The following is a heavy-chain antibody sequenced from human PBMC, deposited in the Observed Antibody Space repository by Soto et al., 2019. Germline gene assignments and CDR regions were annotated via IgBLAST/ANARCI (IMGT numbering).Heavy chain of an antibody. D-gene: IGHD3-3*01. CDR1: GLIFAGYS. V-gene: IGHV3-23*01. CDR3: AKKKTFNGYYGGFDA. J-gene: IGHJ4*02. Sequence: PXEFLSLSCAATGLIFAGYSPTGVRQAPGKGLEWLSAVSGGVASTYYADSVRGRFSISRDVSGNMIYLQLNRLTAGDTTTYYCAKKKTFNGYYGGFDAWGQGTRVTVSS. CDR2: VSGGVAST.